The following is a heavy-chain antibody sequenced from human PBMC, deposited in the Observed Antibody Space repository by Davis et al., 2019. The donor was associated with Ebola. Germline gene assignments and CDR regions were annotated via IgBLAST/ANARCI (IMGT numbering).Heavy chain of an antibody. D-gene: IGHD3-10*02. CDR2: INHSGST. CDR3: ARARYYYGRGRLDP. J-gene: IGHJ5*02. Sequence: MPSETLSLTCAVYGGSFSGYYWSWIRQPPGKGLEWIGEINHSGSTNYNPSLKSRVTISVDTSKNQFSLKLSSVTAADTAVYYCARARYYYGRGRLDPWGQGTLVTVSS. V-gene: IGHV4-34*01. CDR1: GGSFSGYY.